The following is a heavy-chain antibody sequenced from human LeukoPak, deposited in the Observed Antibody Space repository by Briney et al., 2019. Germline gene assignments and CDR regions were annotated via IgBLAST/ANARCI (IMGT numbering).Heavy chain of an antibody. CDR3: ARRGSSGWYADFDY. D-gene: IGHD6-19*01. CDR2: INPNSGGT. J-gene: IGHJ4*01. CDR1: GYTFTGYY. Sequence: ASVKVSCKASGYTFTGYYMHWVRQAPGQGLEWMGWINPNSGGTNYAQKFQGRVTMTRDTSISTAYMELSRLRSDDTAVYYCARRGSSGWYADFDYWGHGTLVTVSS. V-gene: IGHV1-2*02.